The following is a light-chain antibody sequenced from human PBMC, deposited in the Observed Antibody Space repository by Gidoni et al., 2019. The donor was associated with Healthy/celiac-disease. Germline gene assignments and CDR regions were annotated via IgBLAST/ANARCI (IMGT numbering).Light chain of an antibody. CDR2: DAS. J-gene: IGKJ4*01. CDR1: QSVSSY. CDR3: QQRSNWPLT. V-gene: IGKV3-11*01. Sequence: EIVLTQSPATLSLSPGERATLSCRASQSVSSYLAWYQQKPGLAPRLLIYDASNRATGIPARFSGSGSGTDFTLTISSLEPEDFAVYYCQQRSNWPLTFXGXTKVEIK.